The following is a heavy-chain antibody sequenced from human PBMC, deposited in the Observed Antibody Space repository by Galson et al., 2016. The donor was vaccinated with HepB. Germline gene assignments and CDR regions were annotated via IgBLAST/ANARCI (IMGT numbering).Heavy chain of an antibody. D-gene: IGHD5-18*01. CDR2: ISSRSSTV. CDR1: GFTFSTYS. CDR3: ARDGGRGYTYGYFDY. Sequence: SLRLSCAASGFTFSTYSMNWVRQAPGKGLEWVSYISSRSSTVYYADSLKGRFTISRDNAKNSLYLQMNSLGDEDTAVFYCARDGGRGYTYGYFDYWGRGALVTVSS. V-gene: IGHV3-48*02. J-gene: IGHJ4*02.